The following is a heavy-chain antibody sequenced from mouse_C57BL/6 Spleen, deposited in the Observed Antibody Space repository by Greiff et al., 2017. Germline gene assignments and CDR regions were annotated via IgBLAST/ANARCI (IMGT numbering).Heavy chain of an antibody. Sequence: EVKLVESGGGLVKPGGSLKLSCAASGFTFSSYAMSWVRQTPEKRLEWVATISDGGSYTYYPDNVKGRFTISRDNAKNNLYLQMSHLKSEDTAMDYCAREDDYGWFAYWGQGTLVTVSA. CDR1: GFTFSSYA. J-gene: IGHJ3*01. D-gene: IGHD2-4*01. CDR2: ISDGGSYT. CDR3: AREDDYGWFAY. V-gene: IGHV5-4*01.